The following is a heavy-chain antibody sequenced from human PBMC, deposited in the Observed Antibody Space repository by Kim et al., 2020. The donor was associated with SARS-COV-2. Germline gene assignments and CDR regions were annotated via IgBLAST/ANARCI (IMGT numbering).Heavy chain of an antibody. Sequence: SETLSLTCTVSGGSISSYYWSWIRQPPGKGLEWIGYIYYSGSTNYNPSLKSRVTISVDTSKNQFSLKLSSVTAADTAVYYCARAGDYYDSSGSLDYWGQGTLVTVSS. V-gene: IGHV4-59*01. CDR2: IYYSGST. D-gene: IGHD3-22*01. J-gene: IGHJ4*02. CDR3: ARAGDYYDSSGSLDY. CDR1: GGSISSYY.